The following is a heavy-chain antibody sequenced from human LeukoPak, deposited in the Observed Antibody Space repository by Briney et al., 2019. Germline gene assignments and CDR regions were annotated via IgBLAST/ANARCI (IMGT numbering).Heavy chain of an antibody. D-gene: IGHD3-22*01. V-gene: IGHV3-48*04. CDR3: ARGVEYYYDSSGYYFDY. CDR1: GFTFSSYS. J-gene: IGHJ4*02. CDR2: ISSSSSTI. Sequence: PGGSLRLSCAASGFTFSSYSMNWVRQAPGKGLEWVSYISSSSSTIYYADSVKGRFTISRDNAKNSLYLQMNSLRAEDTAVYYCARGVEYYYDSSGYYFDYWGQGTLVTVSS.